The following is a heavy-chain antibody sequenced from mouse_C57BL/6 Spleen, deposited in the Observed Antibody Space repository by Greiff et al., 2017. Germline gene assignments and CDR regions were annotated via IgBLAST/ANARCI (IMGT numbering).Heavy chain of an antibody. D-gene: IGHD4-1*01. J-gene: IGHJ2*01. CDR3: ARRELGRHYFDY. V-gene: IGHV5-17*01. CDR2: ISSGSSTI. CDR1: GFTFSDYG. Sequence: EVKLQESGGGLVKPGGSLKLSCAASGFTFSDYGMHWVRQAPEKGLEWVAYISSGSSTIYYTDTVKGRFTISRDNAKNTLFLQMTSLRSEDTAMYYCARRELGRHYFDYWGQGTTLTVSS.